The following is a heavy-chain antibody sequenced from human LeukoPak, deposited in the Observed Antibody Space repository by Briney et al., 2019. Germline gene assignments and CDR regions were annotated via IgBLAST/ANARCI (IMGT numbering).Heavy chain of an antibody. CDR2: INHSGST. V-gene: IGHV4-34*01. D-gene: IGHD2-2*02. Sequence: PSETLSLTCAVYGGSFSGYYWSWIRQSPGKGLEWIGEINHSGSTNYNPSLKSRVTISVDTSKNQFSLKLSSVTAADTAVYYCARADIVVVPAAIRHFDYWGQGTLVTVSS. CDR3: ARADIVVVPAAIRHFDY. J-gene: IGHJ4*02. CDR1: GGSFSGYY.